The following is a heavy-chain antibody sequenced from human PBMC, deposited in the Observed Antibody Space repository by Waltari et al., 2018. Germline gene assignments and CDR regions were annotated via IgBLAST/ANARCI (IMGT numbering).Heavy chain of an antibody. CDR2: IRFDGSQK. Sequence: QVQLVESGGGVVQPGGSLRLSCKASGFIFRRFDMHWVRQAPGMGLEWVSLIRFDGSQKYYSESLKGRFTVSRDNSRDTLYLHMENLGSDDTATYFCAGDISVSSPSLWGRGTLVTVSS. CDR1: GFIFRRFD. J-gene: IGHJ1*01. D-gene: IGHD3-3*02. CDR3: AGDISVSSPSL. V-gene: IGHV3-30*02.